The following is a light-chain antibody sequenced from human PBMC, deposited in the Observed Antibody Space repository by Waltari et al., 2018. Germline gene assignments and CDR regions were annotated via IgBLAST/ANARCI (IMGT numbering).Light chain of an antibody. CDR1: QSVLYSSNNKNY. Sequence: DIVMTKSPDSLAVSLGERATINCQSTQSVLYSSNNKNYLAWYQQKPGQPPKLLIYWASTRESGVPDRFSGSGSGTDFTLTISSLQAEDVAVYYCQQYYSTPLTFGGGTKVEIK. J-gene: IGKJ4*01. CDR3: QQYYSTPLT. CDR2: WAS. V-gene: IGKV4-1*01.